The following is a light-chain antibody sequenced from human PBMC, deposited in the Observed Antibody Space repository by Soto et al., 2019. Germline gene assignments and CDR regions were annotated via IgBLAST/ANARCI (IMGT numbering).Light chain of an antibody. J-gene: IGKJ3*01. Sequence: AIQLTQSPSSLSASVGDSVTITCRASQGISSALAWYQQTPGRAPKLLIYDASTLASGVPSRFSGRRSGTDFTLTVSSLQPEDFATYYCQQFDDDPFTFGHGTKVDI. CDR2: DAS. V-gene: IGKV1D-13*01. CDR3: QQFDDDPFT. CDR1: QGISSA.